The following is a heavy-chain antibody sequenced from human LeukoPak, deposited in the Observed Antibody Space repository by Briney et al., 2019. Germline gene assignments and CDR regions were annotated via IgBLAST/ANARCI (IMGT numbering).Heavy chain of an antibody. D-gene: IGHD3-10*01. J-gene: IGHJ4*02. CDR3: AKGFRSYGSGTYYIFDY. V-gene: IGHV3-43*01. Sequence: GGSLRLSCAASGFTFDDYTMHWVRQAPGQGLEWVSLISWDGYTTYYADSVKGRFTISRDNTKNSLYLQMNSLRTEDTALYYCAKGFRSYGSGTYYIFDYWGQGTLVTVSS. CDR1: GFTFDDYT. CDR2: ISWDGYTT.